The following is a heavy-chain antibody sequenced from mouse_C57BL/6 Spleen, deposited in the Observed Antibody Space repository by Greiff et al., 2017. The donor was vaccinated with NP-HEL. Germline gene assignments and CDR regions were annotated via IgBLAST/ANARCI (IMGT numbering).Heavy chain of an antibody. V-gene: IGHV14-4*01. CDR2: IDPENGDT. J-gene: IGHJ1*03. CDR1: GFNIKDDY. D-gene: IGHD3-3*01. CDR3: TPGRWYCDV. Sequence: VQLQQSGAELVRPGASVKLSCTASGFNIKDDYMHWVKQRPEQGLEWIGWIDPENGDTEYASKFQGKATITADTSSNTAYLQLSSLTSEDTAVYYCTPGRWYCDVWGTGTTVTVSS.